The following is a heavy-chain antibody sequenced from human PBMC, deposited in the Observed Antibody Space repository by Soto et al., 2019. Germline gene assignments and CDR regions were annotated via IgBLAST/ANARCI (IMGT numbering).Heavy chain of an antibody. CDR1: GGSINTFY. D-gene: IGHD5-12*01. Sequence: SETLPLTCTVSGGSINTFYWSWVRQPAGKGLEWIGRIFSSGSTSFNPSLESRAAMSVDTSKNHFSLNLSSVTAADMAVYYCAREGSYSAYNFAHGIQLWSFDFWGQGALVTVSS. J-gene: IGHJ4*02. CDR2: IFSSGST. CDR3: AREGSYSAYNFAHGIQLWSFDF. V-gene: IGHV4-4*07.